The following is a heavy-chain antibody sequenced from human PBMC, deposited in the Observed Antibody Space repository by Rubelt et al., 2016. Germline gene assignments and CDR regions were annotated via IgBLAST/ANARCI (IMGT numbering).Heavy chain of an antibody. Sequence: QVQLVQSGAEVKKPGASVKVSCKASGYAFTRYPMNWVRQAPGQGLEWLGWINPNSGDTNYAQKFRGRVTMTTDTSTSTAYMGLRGLTSDDTAVYYCARGGGLTWWDILNYWGQGTLVTVSS. V-gene: IGHV1-18*01. CDR1: GYAFTRYP. CDR2: INPNSGDT. D-gene: IGHD2-15*01. CDR3: ARGGGLTWWDILNY. J-gene: IGHJ4*02.